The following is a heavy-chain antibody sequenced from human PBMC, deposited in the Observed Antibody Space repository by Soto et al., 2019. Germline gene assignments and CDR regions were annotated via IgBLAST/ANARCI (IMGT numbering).Heavy chain of an antibody. J-gene: IGHJ4*02. V-gene: IGHV1-69*01. CDR3: ARDSGAKLSSS. D-gene: IGHD6-13*01. Sequence: QVQLVQSGAEVRAPGSSVKVSCKASGGTFSSYRINWVRQAPGQGLEWVGGIVPIYRTADYAQKFQGRVSITADASARKTHLELSSLKSQDTAVYYCARDSGAKLSSSWGQGTLVTVSS. CDR2: IVPIYRTA. CDR1: GGTFSSYR.